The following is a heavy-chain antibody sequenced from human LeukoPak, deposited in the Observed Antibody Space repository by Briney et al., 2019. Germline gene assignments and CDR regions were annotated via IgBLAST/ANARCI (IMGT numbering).Heavy chain of an antibody. CDR3: PTGDPYGDYDWWFDP. D-gene: IGHD4-17*01. Sequence: GGSLRLSCAASGFTFSNAWMSWVRQAPGKGLEWVGRIKSKTDGGTTDYAAPVKGRFTISRDDSKNTLYLQMNSLKTEDTAVYYCPTGDPYGDYDWWFDPWGQGTLVTVSS. J-gene: IGHJ5*02. V-gene: IGHV3-15*01. CDR2: IKSKTDGGTT. CDR1: GFTFSNAW.